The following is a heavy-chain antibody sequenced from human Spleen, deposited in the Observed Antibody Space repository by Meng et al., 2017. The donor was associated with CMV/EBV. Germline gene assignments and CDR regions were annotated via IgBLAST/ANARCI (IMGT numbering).Heavy chain of an antibody. CDR2: ISISSSYI. CDR1: FSNYS. D-gene: IGHD2-2*02. CDR3: ARRRGMVVVPAAILGGFDP. Sequence: FSNYSMNWVRPAPGKGLGWVSSISISSSYIYYADSVKGRFTISRDNAKNSLYLQMNSLRAEDTAVYYCARRRGMVVVPAAILGGFDPWGQGTLVTVSS. J-gene: IGHJ5*02. V-gene: IGHV3-21*01.